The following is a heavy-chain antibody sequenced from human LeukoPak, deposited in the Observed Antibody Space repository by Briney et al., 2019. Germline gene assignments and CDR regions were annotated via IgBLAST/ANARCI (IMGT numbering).Heavy chain of an antibody. CDR2: INPNSGGT. CDR3: ARLLVTTGVY. J-gene: IGHJ4*02. Sequence: TXYYXXWVRQAPGQGLEWMGWINPNSGGTNYAQKFQGRVTMTRDTSISTAYMELSRLRSDDTAVYYCARLLVTTGVYWGQGTLVTV. V-gene: IGHV1-2*02. D-gene: IGHD4-11*01. CDR1: TXYY.